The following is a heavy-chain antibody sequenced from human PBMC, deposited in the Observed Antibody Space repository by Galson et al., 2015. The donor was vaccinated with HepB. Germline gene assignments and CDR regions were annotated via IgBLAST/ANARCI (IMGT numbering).Heavy chain of an antibody. CDR2: IRPENYAT. CDR3: AGGVGDYAAQY. J-gene: IGHJ4*02. Sequence: SLRLSCAASGFTFSGSAMHWVRQASGKGLEWVGRIRPENYATAYAASVKGRFIVSRDDSKSTAYLHMDSLKTEDTAVYYCAGGVGDYAAQYWGQGTLVTVSS. V-gene: IGHV3-73*01. D-gene: IGHD4-17*01. CDR1: GFTFSGSA.